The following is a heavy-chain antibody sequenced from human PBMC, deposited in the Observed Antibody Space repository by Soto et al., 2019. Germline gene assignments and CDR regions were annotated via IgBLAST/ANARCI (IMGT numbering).Heavy chain of an antibody. CDR1: GFTFSSYS. D-gene: IGHD4-17*01. CDR3: ARSTVTTLRYFDY. V-gene: IGHV3-21*01. Sequence: GGSLRLSCAASGFTFSSYSMNWVRQAPGKGLEWVSSISSSSSYIYYADSVKGRFTISRDNAKNSLYLQMNSLRAEDTAVYYCARSTVTTLRYFDYWGQGTLVTVSS. CDR2: ISSSSSYI. J-gene: IGHJ4*02.